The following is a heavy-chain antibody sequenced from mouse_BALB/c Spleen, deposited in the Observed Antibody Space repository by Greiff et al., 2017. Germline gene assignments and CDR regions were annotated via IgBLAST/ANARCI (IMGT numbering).Heavy chain of an antibody. CDR1: GFTFSSYA. J-gene: IGHJ1*01. D-gene: IGHD2-1*01. CDR3: ARGGRNSPYWYFDV. Sequence: EVQRVESGGGLVKPGGSLKLSCAASGFTFSSYAMSWVRQTPEKRLEWVASISSGGSTYYPDSVKGRFTISRDNARNILYLQMSSLRSEDTAMYYCARGGRNSPYWYFDVWGAGTTVTVSS. CDR2: ISSGGST. V-gene: IGHV5-6-5*01.